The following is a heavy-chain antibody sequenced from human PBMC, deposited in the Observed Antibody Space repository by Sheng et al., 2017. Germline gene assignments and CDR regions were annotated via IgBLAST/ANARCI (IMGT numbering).Heavy chain of an antibody. CDR2: IIPILGIA. D-gene: IGHD3-3*01. J-gene: IGHJ6*03. Sequence: QVQLVQSGAEVKKPGSSVKVSCKASGGTFSSYAISWVRQAPGQGLEWMGGIIPILGIANYAQKFQGRVTITADKSTSTAYMELSSLRSEDTAMYYCARDNRQLRFLEWLLSDYYMDVWGKGTTVTVSS. CDR3: ARDNRQLRFLEWLLSDYYMDV. V-gene: IGHV1-69*04. CDR1: GGTFSSYA.